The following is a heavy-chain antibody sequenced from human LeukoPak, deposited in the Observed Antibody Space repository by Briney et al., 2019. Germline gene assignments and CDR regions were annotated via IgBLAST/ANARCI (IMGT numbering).Heavy chain of an antibody. V-gene: IGHV4-30-4*01. CDR3: ARDRYCSGASCYYGMDV. D-gene: IGHD2-15*01. CDR1: GGSISSGDYY. CDR2: IYYRGST. Sequence: SETLSLTCTVSGGSISSGDYYWSWIRQPPGKGLECIGYIYYRGSTYYNPSLKSRVTISVDTSKNQFSLKLSSVTAADTAVYYCARDRYCSGASCYYGMDVWGQGTTVTVSS. J-gene: IGHJ6*02.